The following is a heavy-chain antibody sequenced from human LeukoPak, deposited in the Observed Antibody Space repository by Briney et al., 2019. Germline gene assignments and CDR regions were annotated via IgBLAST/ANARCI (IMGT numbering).Heavy chain of an antibody. CDR1: GDSVSSNSAA. Sequence: SQTLSLTFAISGDSVSSNSAAWNWIRQSPSRGLEWLGRTYYRSKWYNDYAVSVKSRITINPDTSKNQFSLQLNSVTPEDTAVYYCARGSNWNPRNNWFDPWGQGTLVTVSS. D-gene: IGHD1-20*01. J-gene: IGHJ5*02. CDR2: TYYRSKWYN. CDR3: ARGSNWNPRNNWFDP. V-gene: IGHV6-1*01.